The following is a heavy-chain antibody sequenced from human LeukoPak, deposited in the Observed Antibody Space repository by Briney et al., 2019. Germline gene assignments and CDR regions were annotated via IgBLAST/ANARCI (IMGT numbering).Heavy chain of an antibody. D-gene: IGHD3-10*01. CDR2: ISWNSGSI. J-gene: IGHJ3*02. Sequence: GGSLRLSCAASGFTFDDYAMHWVRQAPGKGLEWVSGISWNSGSIGYADSAKGRFTISRDNAKNSLYLQMNSLRAEDTALYYCAKVDYYGSGSYDAFDIWGQGTMVTVSS. CDR3: AKVDYYGSGSYDAFDI. V-gene: IGHV3-9*01. CDR1: GFTFDDYA.